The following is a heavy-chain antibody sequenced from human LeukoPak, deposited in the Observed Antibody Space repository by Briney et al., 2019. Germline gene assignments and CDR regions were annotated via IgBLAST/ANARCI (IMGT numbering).Heavy chain of an antibody. D-gene: IGHD2-21*02. CDR3: AKDCGLGGDRDS. J-gene: IGHJ4*02. Sequence: PGGSLRLSCAASGFTFSSYAMHWVRQAPGKGLEWVAVISYDGSNKYYADSVKGRFTISRDNSKDTLYLQMNSLRAEDTAVYYCAKDCGLGGDRDSWGQGTLVTVAS. V-gene: IGHV3-30-3*02. CDR2: ISYDGSNK. CDR1: GFTFSSYA.